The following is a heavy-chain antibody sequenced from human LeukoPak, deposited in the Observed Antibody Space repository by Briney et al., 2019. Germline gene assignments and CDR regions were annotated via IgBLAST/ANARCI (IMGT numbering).Heavy chain of an antibody. D-gene: IGHD6-13*01. CDR1: GYSISSGYY. V-gene: IGHV4-38-2*02. J-gene: IGHJ6*03. Sequence: PSETLSLTCTVSGYSISSGYYWGWIRQSPGKGLEWIEIISHSGSTYDNPPLKSRVTISVDTSKNQFSLKLSSVTAADTAVYYCARADYSSTWSHDYYYMDVWGKGTTVTVSS. CDR3: ARADYSSTWSHDYYYMDV. CDR2: ISHSGST.